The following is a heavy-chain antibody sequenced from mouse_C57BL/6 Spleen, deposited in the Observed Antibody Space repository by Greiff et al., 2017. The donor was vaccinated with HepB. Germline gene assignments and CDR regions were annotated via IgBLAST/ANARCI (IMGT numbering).Heavy chain of an antibody. CDR3: ARGGTTALYYFDY. V-gene: IGHV1-81*01. Sequence: QVQLQQSGAELARPGASVKLSCKASGYTFTSYGISWVKQRTGQGLEWIGEIYPRSGNTYYNEKFKGKATLTADKSSSTAYMELRSLTSEDSAVYFCARGGTTALYYFDYWGQGTTLTVSS. J-gene: IGHJ2*01. CDR1: GYTFTSYG. D-gene: IGHD1-2*01. CDR2: IYPRSGNT.